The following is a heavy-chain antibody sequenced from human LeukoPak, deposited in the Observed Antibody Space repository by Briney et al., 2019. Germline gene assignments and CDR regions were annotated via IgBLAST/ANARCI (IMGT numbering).Heavy chain of an antibody. CDR3: ARDNRGSGWYYYYYGMDV. Sequence: PGSAKGRFTISRENANNSLYLQMNSLRAEDTAVYYCARDNRGSGWYYYYYGMDVWGQGTTVTVSS. V-gene: IGHV3-13*01. J-gene: IGHJ6*02. D-gene: IGHD6-19*01.